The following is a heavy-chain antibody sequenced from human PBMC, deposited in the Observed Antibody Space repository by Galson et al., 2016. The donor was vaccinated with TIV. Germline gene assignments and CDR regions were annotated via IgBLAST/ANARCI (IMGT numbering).Heavy chain of an antibody. CDR1: GAIFNSYA. Sequence: SVKVSCKASGAIFNSYAISWVRQAPGQGLEWMGGIIAIFRIANYAQKFQGRVTITADESTSTAYMELSSLRSEDTAVYYCARGSGYNHGTPFDFWGQGNLVTVSS. D-gene: IGHD5-18*01. CDR2: IIAIFRIA. V-gene: IGHV1-69*13. CDR3: ARGSGYNHGTPFDF. J-gene: IGHJ4*02.